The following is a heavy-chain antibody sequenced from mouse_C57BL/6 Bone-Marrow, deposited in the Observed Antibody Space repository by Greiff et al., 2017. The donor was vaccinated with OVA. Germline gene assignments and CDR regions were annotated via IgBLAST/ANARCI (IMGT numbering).Heavy chain of an antibody. CDR3: ARDDGYYRDY. CDR1: GYTFTSYG. D-gene: IGHD2-3*01. Sequence: VHLVESGAELARPGASVKLSCKASGYTFTSYGISWVKQRTGQGLEWIGEIYPRSGNTFYNEKFKGKATLTADKSSSTAYMELRSLTSEDSAVYFCARDDGYYRDYWGQGTTLTVSS. J-gene: IGHJ2*01. CDR2: IYPRSGNT. V-gene: IGHV1-81*01.